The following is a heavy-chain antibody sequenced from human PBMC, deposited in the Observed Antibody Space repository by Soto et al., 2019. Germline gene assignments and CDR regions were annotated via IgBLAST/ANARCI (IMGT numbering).Heavy chain of an antibody. V-gene: IGHV4-39*01. CDR3: ASPKMNGMDV. CDR2: IYDSGST. CDR1: GGSISRSSYY. Sequence: QLHLQESGPGLVKSSETLSLTCTVSGGSISRSSYYWVWIRQPPGKGLEWIGSIYDSGSTYYNPSLKSRVTIPVDTSKNRFSLTVSSVTAADTGVYYCASPKMNGMDVWGQGTPVTVSS. J-gene: IGHJ6*02.